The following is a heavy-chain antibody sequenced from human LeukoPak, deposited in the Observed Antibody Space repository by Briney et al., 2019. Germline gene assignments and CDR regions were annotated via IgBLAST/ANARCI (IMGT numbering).Heavy chain of an antibody. D-gene: IGHD6-6*01. CDR1: GYTFTSYD. CDR3: ARAAVPNSALIAVRRFFDY. V-gene: IGHV1-8*01. Sequence: EASVKVSCKASGYTFTSYDIIWVRQATGQGLEWMGWMNPNTGNTGSAQKFQGRVTMTRDTSISTAYMELSSLRSEDTAVYYCARAAVPNSALIAVRRFFDYWGRGTLVTVSS. J-gene: IGHJ4*02. CDR2: MNPNTGNT.